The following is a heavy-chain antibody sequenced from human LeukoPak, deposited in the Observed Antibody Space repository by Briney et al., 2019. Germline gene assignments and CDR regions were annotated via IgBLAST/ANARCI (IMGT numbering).Heavy chain of an antibody. J-gene: IGHJ4*02. CDR2: IFYSDNTYSSGSA. D-gene: IGHD4-23*01. CDR1: GASIRSHY. CDR3: ASFWGYGGFDY. Sequence: SETLSLTCTVFGASIRSHYWSWIRQSPGTGLEWIGNIFYSDNTYSSGSATYNPSLKSRVTISIDTSKKQFSLKLSSVTAADTAVYYCASFWGYGGFDYWGQGTLVTVSS. V-gene: IGHV4-59*11.